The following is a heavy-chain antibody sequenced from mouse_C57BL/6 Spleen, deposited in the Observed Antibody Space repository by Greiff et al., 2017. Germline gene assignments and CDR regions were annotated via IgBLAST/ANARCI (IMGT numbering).Heavy chain of an antibody. CDR3: ARGPLNYFDY. CDR1: GYAFSSYW. J-gene: IGHJ2*01. CDR2: IYPGDGDT. V-gene: IGHV1-80*01. Sequence: QVHVKQSGAELVKPGASVKISCKASGYAFSSYWMNWVKQRPGKGLEWIGQIYPGDGDTNYNGKFKGKATLTADKSSSTAYMQLSSLTSEDSAVYFCARGPLNYFDYWGQGTTLTVSS.